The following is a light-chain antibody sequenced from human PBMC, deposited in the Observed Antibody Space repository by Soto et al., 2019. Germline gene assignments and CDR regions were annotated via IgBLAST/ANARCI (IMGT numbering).Light chain of an antibody. Sequence: EIVMTQSPATLSVSPGERVTLSCRASQSVSNNLAWYQQKPGQAPRLLISGASTRATGIPVRFSGSGSGTEFTLTISGLQSEDFAVYYCQQYNNWPPYTFGQGTKLEIK. CDR1: QSVSNN. V-gene: IGKV3-15*01. CDR2: GAS. CDR3: QQYNNWPPYT. J-gene: IGKJ2*01.